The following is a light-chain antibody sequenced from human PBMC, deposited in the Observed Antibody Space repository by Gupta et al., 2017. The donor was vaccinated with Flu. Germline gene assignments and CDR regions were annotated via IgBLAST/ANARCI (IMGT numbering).Light chain of an antibody. CDR1: TSDVGGYNC. Sequence: QSALTQPASVSGSPGQSIPISCTGTTSDVGGYNCVSWYQQYQGKAPRLMIYEVSNRPSGVSNRFSGSKSGNTASLTISGLQAEDEGDYYCSSYTSSDSWVFGGGTKLTVL. V-gene: IGLV2-14*01. CDR2: EVS. CDR3: SSYTSSDSWV. J-gene: IGLJ3*02.